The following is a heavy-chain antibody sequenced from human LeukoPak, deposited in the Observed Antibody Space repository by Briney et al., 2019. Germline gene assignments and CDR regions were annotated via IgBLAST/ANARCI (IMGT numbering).Heavy chain of an antibody. CDR2: IHSDGNT. D-gene: IGHD2-15*01. V-gene: IGHV3-66*01. CDR3: TRLLHCSGGSCDDY. J-gene: IGHJ4*02. Sequence: GGSLRLSCVASGITVRNNYMTWVRQTPEKGLVWVSVIHSDGNTYYADSVKGRFTISRDNSKNILFLQMNSLRAEDTAVYYCTRLLHCSGGSCDDYWGQGTLVTVSS. CDR1: GITVRNNY.